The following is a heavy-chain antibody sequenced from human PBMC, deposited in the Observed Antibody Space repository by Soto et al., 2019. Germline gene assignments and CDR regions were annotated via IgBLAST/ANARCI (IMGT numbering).Heavy chain of an antibody. Sequence: SETLSLTCAVYGGSFSGYYWSWIRQPPGKGLEWIGEINHSGSTNYNPSLKSRVTISVDTSKNQFSLKLSSVTAADTAVYYCARGNYDSSGYPGDYYYNMDVWGQGTTVTVSS. CDR3: ARGNYDSSGYPGDYYYNMDV. V-gene: IGHV4-34*01. J-gene: IGHJ6*02. CDR2: INHSGST. CDR1: GGSFSGYY. D-gene: IGHD3-22*01.